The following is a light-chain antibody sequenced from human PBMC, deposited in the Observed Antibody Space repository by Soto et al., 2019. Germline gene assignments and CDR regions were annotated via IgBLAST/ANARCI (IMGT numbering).Light chain of an antibody. J-gene: IGLJ2*01. CDR2: EGS. CDR1: SSDVGSYNL. V-gene: IGLV2-23*01. Sequence: QSALTQPASVSGSPGQSITISCTGTSSDVGSYNLVSWYQQYPGKAPKIMIYEGSKRPSGVSNRFSGSKSGNTASLTISGLQAEDEADYYCCSYAGSSTHVVFGGGTKLTVL. CDR3: CSYAGSSTHVV.